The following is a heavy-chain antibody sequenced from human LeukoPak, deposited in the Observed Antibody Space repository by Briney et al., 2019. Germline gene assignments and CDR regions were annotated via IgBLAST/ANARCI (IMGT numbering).Heavy chain of an antibody. CDR1: GGSISSYD. J-gene: IGHJ3*02. CDR3: ARGANYYDCSGYVADAFDI. CDR2: LYYSGST. Sequence: SETLSLTCTVSGGSISSYDCSLIRQPPGQGLEWIGYLYYSGSTNYNPSLKSRVTISVDTSKNQFSLKLSSVTAADTAVYYCARGANYYDCSGYVADAFDIWGQGTMVTVSS. D-gene: IGHD3-22*01. V-gene: IGHV4-59*01.